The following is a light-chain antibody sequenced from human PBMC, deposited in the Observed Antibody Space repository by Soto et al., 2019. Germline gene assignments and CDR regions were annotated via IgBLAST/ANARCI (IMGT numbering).Light chain of an antibody. CDR2: EVT. CDR1: SCDIGGYNY. V-gene: IGLV2-14*01. CDR3: RSYTRNTTPVV. J-gene: IGLJ2*01. Sequence: QSALTQPASVSGSPGQSITISCTGTSCDIGGYNYVSWYQQHPGKAPKLLISEVTNRPSGVSNRFSGSKSGNTASLTISGRLAEEEADYCCRSYTRNTTPVVFGGGNKLTVI.